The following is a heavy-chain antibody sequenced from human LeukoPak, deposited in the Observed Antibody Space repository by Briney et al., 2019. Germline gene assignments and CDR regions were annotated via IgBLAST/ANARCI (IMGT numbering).Heavy chain of an antibody. V-gene: IGHV4-59*01. CDR2: IYYSGST. CDR1: GGSISSYY. J-gene: IGHJ5*02. CDR3: ARDSSSWTPGWFDP. Sequence: SETLSLTCTVSGGSISSYYWSWIRQPPGKGLEWIGYIYYSGSTNYNPSLKSRVTISVDTSKNQFSLKLSSVTAADTAVYYCARDSSSWTPGWFDPWGQGTLVIVSS. D-gene: IGHD6-13*01.